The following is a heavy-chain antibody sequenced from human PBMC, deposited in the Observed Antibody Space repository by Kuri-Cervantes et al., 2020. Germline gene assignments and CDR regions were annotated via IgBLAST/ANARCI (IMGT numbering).Heavy chain of an antibody. CDR1: GDSISSNKW. CDR2: IYTSGST. V-gene: IGHV4-4*02. J-gene: IGHJ5*02. Sequence: SETLSLTCVVSGDSISSNKWWSWVRQPPGKGLEWIGRIYTSGSTNYNPSLKSRVTISVDKSKNQFSLKLSSVTAADTAVYYCARDIGEVAARPLNWFDPWGQGTLVTVSS. CDR3: ARDIGEVAARPLNWFDP. D-gene: IGHD6-6*01.